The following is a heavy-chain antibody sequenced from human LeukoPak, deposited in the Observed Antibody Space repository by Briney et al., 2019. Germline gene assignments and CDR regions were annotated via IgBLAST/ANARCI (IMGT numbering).Heavy chain of an antibody. CDR3: ARATYSVAGTGYHYYGLDV. V-gene: IGHV1-69*01. CDR1: GGTFSIYA. J-gene: IGHJ6*02. D-gene: IGHD6-19*01. Sequence: SVTVFCKASGGTFSIYAISWVRQAPGQGLEWMGGIIPIFGTANYAQKFQGRVTITADESTSTAYMELSSLRSEDTAVFYCARATYSVAGTGYHYYGLDVWGQGTTVTVSS. CDR2: IIPIFGTA.